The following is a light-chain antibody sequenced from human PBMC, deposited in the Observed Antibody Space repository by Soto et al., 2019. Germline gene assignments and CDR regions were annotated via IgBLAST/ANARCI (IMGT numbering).Light chain of an antibody. CDR2: GAS. CDR3: QQYNYWPPLT. J-gene: IGKJ4*01. Sequence: EIVLTQSPATLSVSPGERATLSCRASQSVRSNLGWYQQKPVQAPRLLIYGASTRATGVPARFSGSGSGTEFTLTISSLQSEDFAVYYCQQYNYWPPLTFGGGTKVESK. CDR1: QSVRSN. V-gene: IGKV3-15*01.